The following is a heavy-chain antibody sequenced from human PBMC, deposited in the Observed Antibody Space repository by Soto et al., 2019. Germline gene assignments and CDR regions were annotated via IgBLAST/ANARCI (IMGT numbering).Heavy chain of an antibody. J-gene: IGHJ4*02. CDR3: ARGGGSTDYVANYYFDY. CDR1: GGSLSSGSFS. Sequence: QLRLQESGSGLVKPSQTLSLTCTVSGGSLSSGSFSWGWIRQPPGKGLEWIGYINYSGNTYYNPSPRRRVTISRDMSTNQFSLNLGSVTAADPAVYYCARGGGSTDYVANYYFDYWGRGTLVTVSS. D-gene: IGHD4-17*01. CDR2: INYSGNT. V-gene: IGHV4-30-2*01.